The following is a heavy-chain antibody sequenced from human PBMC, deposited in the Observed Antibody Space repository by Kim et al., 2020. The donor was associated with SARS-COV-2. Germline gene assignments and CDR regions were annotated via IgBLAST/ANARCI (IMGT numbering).Heavy chain of an antibody. CDR1: GFSLSTRGMC. CDR2: IDWDDDK. V-gene: IGHV2-70*11. D-gene: IGHD1-7*01. CDR3: ARIRGSGTTRSQSYHYYMDI. Sequence: SGPTLFNPTQTLTLTCTFSGFSLSTRGMCVSWIRQPPGKALEWLARIDWDDDKYYNTSLKTRLTISKDTSKNQVVLTMTNMDPVDTATYYCARIRGSGTTRSQSYHYYMDIWGKGTTVTVSS. J-gene: IGHJ6*03.